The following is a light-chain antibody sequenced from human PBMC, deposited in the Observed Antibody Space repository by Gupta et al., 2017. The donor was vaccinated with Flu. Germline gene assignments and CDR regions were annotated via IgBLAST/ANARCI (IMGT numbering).Light chain of an antibody. CDR3: QQYGSSPKYS. Sequence: VLTQSPGTLSLSPGERATLSCRASQSVSSSYLAWYQQKPGQAPRLLNYGASSRATGIPDRFSGSGSGTDFTLTISRLEPEDFAVYYCQQYGSSPKYSFGQGTKLEIK. CDR1: QSVSSSY. V-gene: IGKV3-20*01. CDR2: GAS. J-gene: IGKJ2*03.